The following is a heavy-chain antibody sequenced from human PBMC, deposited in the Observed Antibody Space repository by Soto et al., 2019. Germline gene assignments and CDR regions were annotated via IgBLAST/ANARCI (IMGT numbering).Heavy chain of an antibody. V-gene: IGHV1-3*01. Sequence: GASAKVSCKASGYTFTSYAMHWVRQAPGQRLEWMGWINAGNGNTKYSQKFQGRVTITRDTSASTAYMELSSLRSEDTAVYYCARDRDGYGWFDPWGQGTLVTVSS. CDR3: ARDRDGYGWFDP. CDR1: GYTFTSYA. D-gene: IGHD5-12*01. J-gene: IGHJ5*02. CDR2: INAGNGNT.